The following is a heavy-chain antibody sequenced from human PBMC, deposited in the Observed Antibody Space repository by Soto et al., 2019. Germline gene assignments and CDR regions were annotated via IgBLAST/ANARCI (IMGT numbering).Heavy chain of an antibody. V-gene: IGHV4-39*01. D-gene: IGHD4-17*01. CDR2: INYSGST. CDR1: GGSISSSSYY. CDR3: ARPVTTGVFFDY. J-gene: IGHJ4*02. Sequence: SETLSLTCTVSGGSISSSSYYWGWIRQPPGKGLEWIGSINYSGSTYYNPSLKSRVTISVDTSKNQFSLKLSSVTAADTAVYYCARPVTTGVFFDYWGQGTLVTVSS.